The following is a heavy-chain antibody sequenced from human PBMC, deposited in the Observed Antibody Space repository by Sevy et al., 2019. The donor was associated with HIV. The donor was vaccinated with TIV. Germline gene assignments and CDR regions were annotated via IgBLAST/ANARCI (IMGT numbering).Heavy chain of an antibody. CDR2: ISGSGGST. V-gene: IGHV3-23*01. J-gene: IGHJ3*02. D-gene: IGHD3-3*01. CDR3: ARLRFLDTIAFDI. Sequence: GGSLRLSCAASGFTFSSYAMSWVRQAPGKGLEWVSAISGSGGSTYYADSVKGRFTISRDNSKNTLYLQMNSLRAEDTAVYYCARLRFLDTIAFDIWGQGTMVTVSS. CDR1: GFTFSSYA.